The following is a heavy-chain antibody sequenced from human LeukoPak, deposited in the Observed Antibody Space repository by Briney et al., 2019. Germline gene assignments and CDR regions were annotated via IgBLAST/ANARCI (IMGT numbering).Heavy chain of an antibody. CDR2: ISNGKT. Sequence: QAGGSLRLSCAASGFPFSSHAMSWVRQPPGKGLEWVAAISNGKTYYAHSVRGRFTISRDDSKNTVYLQMNSLRDEDTALYYCVREAGYCASVCLKSNWFDPWGQGTLVTVSS. D-gene: IGHD2-15*01. J-gene: IGHJ5*02. CDR1: GFPFSSHA. V-gene: IGHV3-23*01. CDR3: VREAGYCASVCLKSNWFDP.